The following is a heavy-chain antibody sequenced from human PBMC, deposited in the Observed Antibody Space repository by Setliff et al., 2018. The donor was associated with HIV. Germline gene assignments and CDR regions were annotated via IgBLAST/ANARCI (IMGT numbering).Heavy chain of an antibody. CDR3: TTGTRLVD. J-gene: IGHJ4*02. CDR2: VRRKTSGGTI. CDR1: GFIFGDYD. V-gene: IGHV3-49*04. D-gene: IGHD2-21*01. Sequence: PGGSLRLSCTASGFIFGDYDMSWVRQAPGKGLEWVGFVRRKTSGGTIEYAASVKGRFTISRDDSKNTLYLQMNSLKTEDTAVYYCTTGTRLVDWGQGALVTVSS.